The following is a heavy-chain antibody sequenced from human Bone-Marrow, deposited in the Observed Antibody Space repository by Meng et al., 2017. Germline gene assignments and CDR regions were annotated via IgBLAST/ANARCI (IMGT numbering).Heavy chain of an antibody. V-gene: IGHV1-69*06. J-gene: IGHJ4*02. CDR2: IIPIFGTA. D-gene: IGHD1-26*01. Sequence: QGGWMQSGAEVEKTGSSVEGACKASGGTFSSYAISVVRQAPGKGLEWMGGIIPIFGTANYAQKFQGRVTITADKSTSTAYMELSSLRSEDTAVYYCARDTGKVGVMGDYWGQGTLVTVSS. CDR3: ARDTGKVGVMGDY. CDR1: GGTFSSYA.